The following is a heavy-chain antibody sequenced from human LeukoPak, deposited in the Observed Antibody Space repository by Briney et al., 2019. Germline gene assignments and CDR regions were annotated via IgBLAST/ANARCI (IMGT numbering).Heavy chain of an antibody. CDR3: ARGLFGWFDP. V-gene: IGHV4-34*01. D-gene: IGHD2-21*01. CDR1: VGSFSDYR. CDR2: VTHSGTT. Sequence: SETLSLTCAVYVGSFSDYRWTWIRQAPGKGLEWIGEVTHSGTTKYNPSLKNRVTISVDTSKNQFSLKLSSVTAADTAVYYCARGLFGWFDPWGQGTLVTVSS. J-gene: IGHJ5*02.